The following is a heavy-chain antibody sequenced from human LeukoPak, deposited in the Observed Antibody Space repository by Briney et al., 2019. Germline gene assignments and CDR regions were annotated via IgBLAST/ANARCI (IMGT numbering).Heavy chain of an antibody. J-gene: IGHJ3*02. CDR1: GFTFSSYA. CDR3: AKDLMGRAFDI. Sequence: PGGSLRLSCAASGFTFSSYAMHWVRQAPGKGLEWVAVISYDGSNKYYADSVKGRFTISRDNSKNTLYLQMYSLRAEDTAVYYCAKDLMGRAFDIWGQGTMVTVSS. V-gene: IGHV3-30*04. CDR2: ISYDGSNK. D-gene: IGHD3-10*01.